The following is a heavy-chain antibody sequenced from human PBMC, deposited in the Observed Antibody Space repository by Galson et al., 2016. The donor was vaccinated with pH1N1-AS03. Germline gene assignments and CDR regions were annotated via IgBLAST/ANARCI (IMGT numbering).Heavy chain of an antibody. CDR2: ISAHSGRA. CDR1: GYTFSNYA. D-gene: IGHD4-17*01. J-gene: IGHJ4*02. Sequence: SVKVSCKASGYTFSNYAFSWLRQTPGQGLEWMGWISAHSGRASYAQAFQGRVSMTIDASTTTTYMEPRSLTTDDTAVYFCARDRTTVTETLLYDHWGQGTLLTVSS. CDR3: ARDRTTVTETLLYDH. V-gene: IGHV1-18*01.